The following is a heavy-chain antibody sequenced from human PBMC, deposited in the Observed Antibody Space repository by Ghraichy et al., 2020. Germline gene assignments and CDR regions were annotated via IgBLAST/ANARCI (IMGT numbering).Heavy chain of an antibody. CDR1: GFTFSSYW. CDR2: INTDGSST. V-gene: IGHV3-74*01. Sequence: ETLSLTCAASGFTFSSYWMHWVRQAPGKRLVWVSRINTDGSSTSYADSVKGRFTISRDNAKNTLYLQMNSLRAEDTAVYYCARDGQGELSGALDIWGQGTMVTVSS. CDR3: ARDGQGELSGALDI. J-gene: IGHJ3*02. D-gene: IGHD1-26*01.